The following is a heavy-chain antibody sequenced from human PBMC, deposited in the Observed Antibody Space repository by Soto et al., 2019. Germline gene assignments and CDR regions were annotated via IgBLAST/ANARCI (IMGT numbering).Heavy chain of an antibody. CDR2: INQSGST. D-gene: IGHD2-15*01. Sequence: QVQLQQWGAGLLKPSETLSLTCAVHGGPFSDYYWSWLRQPPGKGLEWIGEINQSGSTDYNPSLKSRVTISVDTSKNQFSLKLSSVAVAGTALYYCARGGYCSGGSCSGPSFEYWGHGTLVTVSS. J-gene: IGHJ4*01. CDR1: GGPFSDYY. V-gene: IGHV4-34*01. CDR3: ARGGYCSGGSCSGPSFEY.